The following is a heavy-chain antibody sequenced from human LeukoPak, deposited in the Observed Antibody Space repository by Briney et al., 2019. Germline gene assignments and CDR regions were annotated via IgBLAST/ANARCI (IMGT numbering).Heavy chain of an antibody. CDR2: ISGSGGST. CDR1: GFTFSSYA. Sequence: GGSLRLSCAASGFTFSSYAMSWVRQAPGKGLEWVSAISGSGGSTYYADSVKGRFTISRDNSKNTLYLQMNSLGAEDTAVYYCAKDPQYYYDSSGYANWFDPWGQGTLVTVS. J-gene: IGHJ5*02. D-gene: IGHD3-22*01. CDR3: AKDPQYYYDSSGYANWFDP. V-gene: IGHV3-23*01.